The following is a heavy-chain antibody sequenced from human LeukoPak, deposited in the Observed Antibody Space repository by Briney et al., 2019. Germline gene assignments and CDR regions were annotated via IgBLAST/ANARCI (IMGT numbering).Heavy chain of an antibody. CDR2: IRYDGSNK. CDR3: AKVPFHYYGSGSSIRDSYYYYYYMDV. J-gene: IGHJ6*03. Sequence: PGGSLRLSCAASGFTFSSYGMHWVRQAPGKGLEWVAFIRYDGSNKYYADSVKGRFTISRDNSKNTLYLQMNSLRAEDTAVYYCAKVPFHYYGSGSSIRDSYYYYYYMDVWGKGTTVTISS. D-gene: IGHD3-10*01. V-gene: IGHV3-30*02. CDR1: GFTFSSYG.